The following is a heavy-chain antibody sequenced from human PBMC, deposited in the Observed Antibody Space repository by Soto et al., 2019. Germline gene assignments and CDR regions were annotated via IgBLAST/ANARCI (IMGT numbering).Heavy chain of an antibody. J-gene: IGHJ6*02. V-gene: IGHV1-8*01. CDR2: MNPNSGNT. Sequence: ASVKVSCKASGYTFTSYDINWVRQATGQGLEWMGWMNPNSGNTGYAQKFQGRVTMTRNTSISTAYMELSSLRSEDTAVYYCARGKKDTMVRGVIGNRWKGGPGGYYYGMDVWGQGTTVTVSS. CDR3: ARGKKDTMVRGVIGNRWKGGPGGYYYGMDV. CDR1: GYTFTSYD. D-gene: IGHD3-10*01.